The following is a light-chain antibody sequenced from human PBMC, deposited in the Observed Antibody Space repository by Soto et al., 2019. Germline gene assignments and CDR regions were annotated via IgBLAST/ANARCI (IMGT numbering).Light chain of an antibody. Sequence: DIQMSQSPSSLSAYVGDRFTITCQASQDINNYLNWYQQKPGKAPKVLIYDASNLQRGVPSRFSGSGSGTEFTFTISSLQPEDFATYFCQQYDNLITFGQGTRLEIK. CDR3: QQYDNLIT. CDR1: QDINNY. CDR2: DAS. J-gene: IGKJ5*01. V-gene: IGKV1-33*01.